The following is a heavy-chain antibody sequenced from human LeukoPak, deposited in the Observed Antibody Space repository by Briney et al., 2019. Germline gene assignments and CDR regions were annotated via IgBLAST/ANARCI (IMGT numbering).Heavy chain of an antibody. V-gene: IGHV1-18*01. CDR3: ARNRAGEGDYYYMDV. CDR1: GYTFTSYG. Sequence: ASVKVSCKASGYTFTSYGISWVRQAPGQGLEWMGWISAYKGNTNYAQKLQGRVTMTTDTSTSTAYMELRSLRSDDTAVYYCARNRAGEGDYYYMDVWGKGTTVTISS. CDR2: ISAYKGNT. D-gene: IGHD3-10*01. J-gene: IGHJ6*03.